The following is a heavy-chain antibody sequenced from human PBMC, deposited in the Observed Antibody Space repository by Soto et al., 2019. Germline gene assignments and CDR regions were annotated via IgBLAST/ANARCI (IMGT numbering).Heavy chain of an antibody. D-gene: IGHD6-19*01. V-gene: IGHV1-8*01. CDR1: GYTFTSYD. CDR2: TNPNSGNT. CDR3: ARGTYRKWLVRGIAFDL. J-gene: IGHJ4*02. Sequence: GASVKVSCKASGYTFTSYDINWVRQATGQGLEWMGWTNPNSGNTGYAQKFQGRVTMTRNTSISTAYMELSSLRSEDTAVYYCARGTYRKWLVRGIAFDLWGQGTLVTVSS.